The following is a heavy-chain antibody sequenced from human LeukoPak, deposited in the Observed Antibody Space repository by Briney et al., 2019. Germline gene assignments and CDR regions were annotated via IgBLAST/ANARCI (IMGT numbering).Heavy chain of an antibody. CDR2: INPNSGGT. CDR3: ARDLFGITMDPKGFDP. J-gene: IGHJ5*02. D-gene: IGHD3-10*01. CDR1: GYTFTGYY. Sequence: GASVKVSCKASGYTFTGYYMHWVRQAPGQGLEWMGWINPNSGGTNYAQKFQGRVTMTRDTSISTAYMELSRLRSDDTAVYYCARDLFGITMDPKGFDPWGQGTLVTVSS. V-gene: IGHV1-2*02.